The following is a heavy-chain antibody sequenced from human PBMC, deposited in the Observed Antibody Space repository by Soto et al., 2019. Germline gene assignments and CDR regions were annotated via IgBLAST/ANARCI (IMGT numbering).Heavy chain of an antibody. D-gene: IGHD3-3*01. J-gene: IGHJ4*02. CDR1: GITFSNYG. CDR3: ASRTYNDFWSGYSNHSPYFDF. V-gene: IGHV3-33*01. Sequence: QVQLVESGGGVVQPGRSLRLSCATSGITFSNYGMHWVRQAPGKGLEWVAVIWFDGSNKYYADSVKGRFTISRDNSKNTMYLRMNSLRAEDTAVYYCASRTYNDFWSGYSNHSPYFDFWGQGTLVSVSS. CDR2: IWFDGSNK.